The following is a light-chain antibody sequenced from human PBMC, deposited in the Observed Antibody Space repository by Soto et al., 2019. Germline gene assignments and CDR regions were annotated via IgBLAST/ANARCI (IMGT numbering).Light chain of an antibody. J-gene: IGKJ1*01. CDR3: QQYYNWPPWT. V-gene: IGKV3-15*01. CDR2: GAS. Sequence: IVMTQSPATLSVSPGERATLSCRASQSVSSNLAWYQQKPGQAPRLLIYGASIRATGCPARYSGSGSGTEFTLTISSLQSEDFALYYCQQYYNWPPWTFGQGTKVEIK. CDR1: QSVSSN.